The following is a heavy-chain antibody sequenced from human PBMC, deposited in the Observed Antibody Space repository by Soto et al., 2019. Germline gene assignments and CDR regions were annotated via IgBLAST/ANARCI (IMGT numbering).Heavy chain of an antibody. CDR3: ARVGGRGPRYNWFDP. CDR1: GGSISSGGYY. D-gene: IGHD2-15*01. Sequence: QVQLQESGPGLVKPSQTLSLTCTVSGGSISSGGYYWSWIHQHPGKGLEWIGYIYYSGSTYYNPSLKSRVTLSVDTSKIQFPLKLSSVTAADTAVYYCARVGGRGPRYNWFDPWGQGTLVTVSS. CDR2: IYYSGST. V-gene: IGHV4-31*03. J-gene: IGHJ5*02.